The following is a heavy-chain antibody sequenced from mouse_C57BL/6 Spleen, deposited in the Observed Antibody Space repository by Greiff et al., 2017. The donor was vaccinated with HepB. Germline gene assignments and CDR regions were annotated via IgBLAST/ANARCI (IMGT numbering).Heavy chain of an antibody. Sequence: EVQVVESGGGLVKPGGSLKLSCAASGFTFSSYAMSWVRQTPEKRLEWVATISDGGSYTYYPDNVKGRFTISRDNAKNNLYLQMSHLKSEDTAMYYCARDRGYGNYGAMDYWGQGTSVTVSS. CDR1: GFTFSSYA. J-gene: IGHJ4*01. D-gene: IGHD2-10*02. CDR2: ISDGGSYT. CDR3: ARDRGYGNYGAMDY. V-gene: IGHV5-4*01.